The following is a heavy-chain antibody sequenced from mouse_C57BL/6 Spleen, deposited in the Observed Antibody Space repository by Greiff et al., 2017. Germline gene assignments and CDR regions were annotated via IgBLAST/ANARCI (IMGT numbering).Heavy chain of an antibody. D-gene: IGHD3-2*02. V-gene: IGHV1-42*01. CDR3: ARSSEYYAMDY. CDR2: INPSTGGT. J-gene: IGHJ4*01. CDR1: GYSFTGYY. Sequence: VQLQQSGPELVKPGASVKISCKASGYSFTGYYMNWVKQSPEKSLEWIGEINPSTGGTTYNQKFKAKATLTVDKSSSTAYMQLKSLTSEDSAVYYCARSSEYYAMDYWGQGTSVTASS.